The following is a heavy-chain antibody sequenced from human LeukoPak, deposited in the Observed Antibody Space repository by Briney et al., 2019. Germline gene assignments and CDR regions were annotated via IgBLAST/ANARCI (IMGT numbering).Heavy chain of an antibody. CDR2: ISYDGSNK. CDR3: ARDLSRAPYYYGMDV. V-gene: IGHV3-30*03. J-gene: IGHJ6*02. CDR1: GFTFNSYG. Sequence: GGSLRLSCAASGFTFNSYGMHWVRQAPGKGLEWVALISYDGSNKYYADSLKGRFTISRDNSKNTLYLQMNSLRAEDTAVYYCARDLSRAPYYYGMDVWGQGTTVTVSS.